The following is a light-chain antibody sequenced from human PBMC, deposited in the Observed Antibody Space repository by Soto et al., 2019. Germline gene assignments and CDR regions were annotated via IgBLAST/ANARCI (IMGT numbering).Light chain of an antibody. Sequence: EIVLTQSPGTLSLSPGERATLSCRASQSVSTNYLAWYQRKPGQAPRLLIYGASSRATDIPDRFSGSGSGTDFTLTITRLKPADFAVYYCQPYGSSPPTFGQGTKVEL. CDR2: GAS. CDR3: QPYGSSPPT. CDR1: QSVSTNY. V-gene: IGKV3-20*01. J-gene: IGKJ1*01.